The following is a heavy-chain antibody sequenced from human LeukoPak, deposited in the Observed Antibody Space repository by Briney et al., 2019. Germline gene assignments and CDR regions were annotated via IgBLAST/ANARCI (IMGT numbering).Heavy chain of an antibody. J-gene: IGHJ4*02. CDR1: GYSISSGYY. CDR3: ARGFGEKFDY. D-gene: IGHD4-17*01. CDR2: IYHSGST. V-gene: IGHV4-38-2*01. Sequence: NASETLSLTCAVSGYSISSGYYWGWIRQPPGKGLEWIGSIYHSGSTYYNPSLKSRVTISVDTSKNQFSLKLSSVTAADTAEYYCARGFGEKFDYWGQGTLVTVSS.